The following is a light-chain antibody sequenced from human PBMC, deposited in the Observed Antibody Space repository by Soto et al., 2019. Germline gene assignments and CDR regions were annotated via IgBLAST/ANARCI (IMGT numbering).Light chain of an antibody. CDR2: AAS. V-gene: IGKV1-27*01. Sequence: DIQMTQSLSSLSASVGDRVTITCRASQGIGNYLAWYQQKSGKVPKLLIYAASTLQSGVPSRFSGSRSGTGFTLTISSLQPEDVATYYCQNHNNAPWTFGQGTKVEIQ. J-gene: IGKJ1*01. CDR3: QNHNNAPWT. CDR1: QGIGNY.